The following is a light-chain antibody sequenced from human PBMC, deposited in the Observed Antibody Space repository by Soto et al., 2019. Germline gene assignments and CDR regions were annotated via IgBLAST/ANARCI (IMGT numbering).Light chain of an antibody. CDR1: QTIYSN. CDR3: QQTYSSLPIT. Sequence: DIQMTQSPSSLSASVGDRVTITCRASQTIYSNLNWYQQKPGKAPNLLIYAASSLESGVPARFSGSGSGTHFTLTITGLQPEDFATYYCQQTYSSLPITFSQGTRLEIK. J-gene: IGKJ5*01. V-gene: IGKV1-39*01. CDR2: AAS.